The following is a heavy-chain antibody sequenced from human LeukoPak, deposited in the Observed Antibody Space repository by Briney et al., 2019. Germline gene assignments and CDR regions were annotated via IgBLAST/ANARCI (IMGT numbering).Heavy chain of an antibody. D-gene: IGHD5-18*01. V-gene: IGHV3-7*03. CDR3: ARDPGYSYGPGYFDY. CDR2: INPDGSTI. Sequence: PGGSLRLSCAASGFTFSTSWMTWVRQAPGKGLDWLGNINPDGSTINYVDSVKGRFTFSRDNSKNTLYLQMNSLRAEDTAVYYCARDPGYSYGPGYFDYWGQGTLVTVSS. CDR1: GFTFSTSW. J-gene: IGHJ4*02.